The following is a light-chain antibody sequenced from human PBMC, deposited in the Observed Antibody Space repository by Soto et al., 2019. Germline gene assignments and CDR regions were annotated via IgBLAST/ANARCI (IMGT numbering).Light chain of an antibody. Sequence: DIVMTQSPDSLAVSLGERATINCRSSQTVFYSSNSKNYLAWYQHKQGQPPKLIVYWASTRQSGVPDRFSGSGSGTDFILTISCLQSEDVAVYYCQQYYDTPVTFGVGTKVELK. V-gene: IGKV4-1*01. CDR2: WAS. CDR1: QTVFYSSNSKNY. CDR3: QQYYDTPVT. J-gene: IGKJ4*01.